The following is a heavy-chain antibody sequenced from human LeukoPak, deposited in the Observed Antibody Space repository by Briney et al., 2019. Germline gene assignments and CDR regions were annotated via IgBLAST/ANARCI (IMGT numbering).Heavy chain of an antibody. CDR1: GGSISSSSYS. J-gene: IGHJ6*02. D-gene: IGHD2-2*01. CDR3: ASSTSTYYYYYYGMDV. Sequence: SETLSLTCTVSGGSISSSSYSWGWIRQPPGKGLEWIGYIYYSGSTNYNPSLKSRVTISVDTSKNQFSLKLSSVTAADTAVYYCASSTSTYYYYYYGMDVWGQGTTVTVSS. V-gene: IGHV4-61*05. CDR2: IYYSGST.